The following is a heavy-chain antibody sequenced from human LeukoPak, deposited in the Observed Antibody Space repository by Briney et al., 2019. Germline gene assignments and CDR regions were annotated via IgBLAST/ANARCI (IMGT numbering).Heavy chain of an antibody. CDR2: ISSSSSYI. D-gene: IGHD1-26*01. CDR1: GFTFSSYS. V-gene: IGHV3-21*01. CDR3: ARDSLKGSYSTYYYYYYMDV. J-gene: IGHJ6*03. Sequence: GRSLRLSCAASGFTFSSYSMNWVRQAPGKGLEWVSSISSSSSYIYYADSVKGRFTISRDNAKNSLYLQMNSLRAEDTAVYYCARDSLKGSYSTYYYYYYMDVWGKGTTVTVSS.